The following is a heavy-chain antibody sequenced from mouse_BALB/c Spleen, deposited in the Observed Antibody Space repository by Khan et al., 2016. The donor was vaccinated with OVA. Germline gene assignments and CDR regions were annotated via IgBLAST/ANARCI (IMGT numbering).Heavy chain of an antibody. D-gene: IGHD2-3*01. CDR3: ARAYDGNYREAMDY. CDR1: GFSLTGYG. Sequence: QVQLKESGPGLVAPSQSLSITCTVSGFSLTGYGVNWVRQPPGKGLEWLGMIWGDGSTDYNSALKSRLSISKDNSKSQVFLKMNSLQTDDTAEYYCARAYDGNYREAMDYWGQGTSVTVSS. V-gene: IGHV2-6-7*01. CDR2: IWGDGST. J-gene: IGHJ4*01.